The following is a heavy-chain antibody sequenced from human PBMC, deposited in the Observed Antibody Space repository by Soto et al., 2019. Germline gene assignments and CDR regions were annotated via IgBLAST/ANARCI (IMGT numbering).Heavy chain of an antibody. CDR2: ISSIGSTI. D-gene: IGHD3-10*01. Sequence: EVQLVEAGGGLVQPGGSLRLSCAASGFTFISYEMNWVRQATGKGLEWVSYISSIGSTIYYADSVKCRFTISRDNAKNSLYLQMNSLRAEDTAVYYCARDLLLYGSGSYSSRHYYYGMDVWGQGTTVTVSS. CDR3: ARDLLLYGSGSYSSRHYYYGMDV. V-gene: IGHV3-48*03. CDR1: GFTFISYE. J-gene: IGHJ6*02.